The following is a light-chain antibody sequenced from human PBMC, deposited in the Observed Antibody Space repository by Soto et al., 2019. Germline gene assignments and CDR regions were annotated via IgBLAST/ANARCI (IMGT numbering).Light chain of an antibody. V-gene: IGKV1-39*01. CDR1: QSISSW. CDR3: QQSYSTPPWT. Sequence: DIQMTQSPSTLSASVGDRVTITCRASQSISSWFAWYQQKPGKAPKLLIYDASSLQTGVPSRFSGSGSGTDFSLTISSLQPEDFATYYCQQSYSTPPWTFGQGTKVDIK. J-gene: IGKJ1*01. CDR2: DAS.